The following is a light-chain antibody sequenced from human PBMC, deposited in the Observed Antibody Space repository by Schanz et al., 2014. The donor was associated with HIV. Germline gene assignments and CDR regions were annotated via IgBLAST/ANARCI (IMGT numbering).Light chain of an antibody. CDR3: QQYNNWPWT. CDR2: ATS. Sequence: EIVLTQSPGSLSLSPGGRATLSCGASQRLSSSYLAWYQQKRDQPPRLVIYATSTRAAGIPDRFSGTGSGTDFTLTISSLQSEDFAVYYCQQYNNWPWTFGQGTKVE. V-gene: IGKV3-20*01. CDR1: QRLSSSY. J-gene: IGKJ1*01.